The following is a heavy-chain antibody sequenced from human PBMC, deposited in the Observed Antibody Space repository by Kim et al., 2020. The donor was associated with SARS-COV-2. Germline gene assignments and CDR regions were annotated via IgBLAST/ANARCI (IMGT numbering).Heavy chain of an antibody. V-gene: IGHV3-21*01. Sequence: GGSLRLSCAASGFTFSSYSMNCVRQAPGKGLEWVSSISSSSSYIYYADSVKGRFTISRDNAKNSLYLQMNSLRAEDTAVYYCARDRVTTWTIPYYYYGMDVWGQGTTVTVSS. CDR1: GFTFSSYS. D-gene: IGHD4-17*01. CDR3: ARDRVTTWTIPYYYYGMDV. J-gene: IGHJ6*02. CDR2: ISSSSSYI.